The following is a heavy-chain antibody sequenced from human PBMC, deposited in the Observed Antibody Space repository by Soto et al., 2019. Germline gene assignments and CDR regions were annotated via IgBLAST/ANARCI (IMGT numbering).Heavy chain of an antibody. CDR2: IYWDDDK. CDR1: GFSLTSRPMG. D-gene: IGHD1-1*01. V-gene: IGHV2-5*02. Sequence: QITLKESAPTRVKPTQTLTLTCTFSGFSLTSRPMGVGWIRQPPGKALEWLAFIYWDDDKRYSPSLRSRLTNTKDTPGNQDVLTMTNMDPVDTATYYCAHTLSGYNWNGGYFDYWGQGALVTVSS. J-gene: IGHJ4*02. CDR3: AHTLSGYNWNGGYFDY.